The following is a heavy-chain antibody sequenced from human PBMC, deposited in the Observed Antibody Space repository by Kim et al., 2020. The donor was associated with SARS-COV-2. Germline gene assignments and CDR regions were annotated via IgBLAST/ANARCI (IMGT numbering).Heavy chain of an antibody. CDR1: GYSFTSYW. CDR2: IYPGDFDT. D-gene: IGHD6-19*01. V-gene: IGHV5-51*01. Sequence: GESLKISCKGSGYSFTSYWIGWVRQMPGKGLEWMGIIYPGDFDTRYSPSFQGQVTISADKSISTAYLQWSSLKASDTAMYYCARQRFPGYSSGWYYFDYWGQGTLVTVSS. CDR3: ARQRFPGYSSGWYYFDY. J-gene: IGHJ4*02.